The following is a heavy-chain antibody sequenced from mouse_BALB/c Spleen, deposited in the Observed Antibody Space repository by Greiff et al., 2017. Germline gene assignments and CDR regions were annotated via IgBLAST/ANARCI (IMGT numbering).Heavy chain of an antibody. D-gene: IGHD2-3*01. J-gene: IGHJ4*01. CDR1: GFTFSSFG. CDR3: ARSGDGYYMDY. CDR2: ISSGSSTI. Sequence: EVQLVESGGGLVQPGGSRKLSCAASGFTFSSFGMHWVRQAPEKGLEWVAYISSGSSTIYYADTVKGRFTISRDNPKNTLFLQMTSLRSEDTAMYYCARSGDGYYMDYWGQGTSVTVSS. V-gene: IGHV5-17*02.